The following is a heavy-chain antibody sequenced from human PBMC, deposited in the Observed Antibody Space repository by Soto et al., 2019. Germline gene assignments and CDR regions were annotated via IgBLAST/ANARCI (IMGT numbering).Heavy chain of an antibody. CDR2: ISSSGSTI. CDR1: GFTFSSYE. V-gene: IGHV3-48*03. J-gene: IGHJ6*02. D-gene: IGHD1-1*01. Sequence: EVQLVESGGGLVQPGGSLRLSCAASGFTFSSYEMNWVRQAPGKGLEWVSYISSSGSTIYYADSVKGRFTISRDNAKNSLYLQMNSLRAEDTAVYYCARFLMATTHAASYYYYGMDVWGQGTTVTVSS. CDR3: ARFLMATTHAASYYYYGMDV.